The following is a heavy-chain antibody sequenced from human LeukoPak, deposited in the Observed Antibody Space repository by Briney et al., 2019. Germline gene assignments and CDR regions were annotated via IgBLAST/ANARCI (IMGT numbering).Heavy chain of an antibody. CDR1: GGTFSSYA. V-gene: IGHV1-2*05. Sequence: GASVKVSCKASGGTFSSYAISWVRQAPGQGLEWMGRINPNSGGTNYAQKFQGRVPMTRDTSISTAYVELSRLRPDDPDVYDCARRRIQLWYRFIDYCGQGTLVTVSS. J-gene: IGHJ4*02. CDR2: INPNSGGT. D-gene: IGHD5-18*01. CDR3: ARRRIQLWYRFIDY.